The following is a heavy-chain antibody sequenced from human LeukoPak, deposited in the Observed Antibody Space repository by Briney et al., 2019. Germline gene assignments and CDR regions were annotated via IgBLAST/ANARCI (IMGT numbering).Heavy chain of an antibody. D-gene: IGHD6-13*01. Sequence: GGSLRLSCAATGFTFDDYGMSWVRQAPGKGLEWVSGINWNGGSTVYADSVKGRFTIARDNSKNTLYLQMNSLRAEDTALYYCAKDRIAASGDPHNSGMDVWGQGTTVTVSS. CDR3: AKDRIAASGDPHNSGMDV. CDR2: INWNGGST. V-gene: IGHV3-20*04. J-gene: IGHJ6*02. CDR1: GFTFDDYG.